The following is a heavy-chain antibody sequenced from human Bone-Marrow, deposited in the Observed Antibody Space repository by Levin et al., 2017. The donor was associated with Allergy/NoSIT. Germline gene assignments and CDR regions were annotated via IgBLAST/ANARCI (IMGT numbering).Heavy chain of an antibody. CDR3: ARDRWSGVVLTDY. CDR2: ISYNGNT. D-gene: IGHD3-3*01. V-gene: IGHV4-31*03. CDR1: GVSISSGGYY. J-gene: IGHJ4*02. Sequence: TSETLSLTCTVSGVSISSGGYYWNWIRQHPGKGLEWIGYISYNGNTYYNPSLKSRVIISLDTSKNQFSLKLTSVTAADTAVYFCARDRWSGVVLTDYWGQGTLVTVPS.